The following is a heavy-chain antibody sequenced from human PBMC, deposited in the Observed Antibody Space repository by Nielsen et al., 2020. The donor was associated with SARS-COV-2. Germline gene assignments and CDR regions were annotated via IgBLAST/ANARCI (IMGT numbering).Heavy chain of an antibody. CDR3: ARGPNHYSGSTPLDY. D-gene: IGHD1-26*01. Sequence: SETLSLTCTVYGGSISSYYWSWIRQPPGKGLEWIGYIYYSGSTNYNPSLKSRVTISVDTSKNQFSLKLSSVTAADTAVYYCARGPNHYSGSTPLDYWGQGTLVTVSS. V-gene: IGHV4-59*01. J-gene: IGHJ4*02. CDR1: GGSISSYY. CDR2: IYYSGST.